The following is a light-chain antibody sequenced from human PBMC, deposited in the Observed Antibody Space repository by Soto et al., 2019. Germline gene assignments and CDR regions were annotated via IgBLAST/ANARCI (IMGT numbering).Light chain of an antibody. J-gene: IGLJ3*02. CDR2: SNS. CDR1: SSNIGTYY. Sequence: QSVLTQPPSASGTPGQRVTISCSGSSSNIGTYYVYWYQQLPGKTPKLLIYSNSQRPSGVPDRFSGSKSGSSASLAISGLRPEDEADYYCAAWDDSLSGPVFGGGTKVTVL. CDR3: AAWDDSLSGPV. V-gene: IGLV1-47*02.